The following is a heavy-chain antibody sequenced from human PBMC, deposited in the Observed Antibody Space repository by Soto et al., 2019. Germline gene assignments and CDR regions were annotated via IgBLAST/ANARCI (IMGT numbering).Heavy chain of an antibody. CDR2: IYYSGST. Sequence: SETLSLTCTVSGGSISSYYWSWIRQPPGKGLEWIGYIYYSGSTNYNPSLKSRVTISVDTSKNQFSLKLSSVTAADTAVYYCATGNSGYYYGEYWFDPWGQGTLVTVSS. V-gene: IGHV4-59*01. D-gene: IGHD3-22*01. CDR1: GGSISSYY. CDR3: ATGNSGYYYGEYWFDP. J-gene: IGHJ5*02.